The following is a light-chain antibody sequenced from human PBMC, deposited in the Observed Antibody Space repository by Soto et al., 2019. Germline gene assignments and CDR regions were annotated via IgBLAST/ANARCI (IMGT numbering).Light chain of an antibody. CDR2: SNN. J-gene: IGLJ1*01. Sequence: QSVLTQPPSASGTPGQRVTISCSGSSSNIGSNTVNWYQQLPGTAPKLLIYSNNQRPSGVPDRFSGSKSVTSASLAIGGLQSEDEADYYYAAWDEIVNGRYVFGTGTKLTVL. V-gene: IGLV1-44*01. CDR3: AAWDEIVNGRYV. CDR1: SSNIGSNT.